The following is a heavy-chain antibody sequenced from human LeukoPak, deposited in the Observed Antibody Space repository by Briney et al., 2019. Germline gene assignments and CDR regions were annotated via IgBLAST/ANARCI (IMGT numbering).Heavy chain of an antibody. D-gene: IGHD6-19*01. CDR3: ATENFGYSSGWYGNYYYYYMDV. J-gene: IGHJ6*03. Sequence: ASVKVSCKVSGYTLTELSMHWVRQAPGKGLEWMGGFDPEDGETIYAQKFQGRVTMTEDTSTDTAYMELSGLRSEDTAVYYCATENFGYSSGWYGNYYYYYMDVWGKGTTVTVSS. V-gene: IGHV1-24*01. CDR1: GYTLTELS. CDR2: FDPEDGET.